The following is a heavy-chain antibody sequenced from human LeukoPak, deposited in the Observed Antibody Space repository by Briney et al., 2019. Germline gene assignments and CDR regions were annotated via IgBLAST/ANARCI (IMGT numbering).Heavy chain of an antibody. V-gene: IGHV3-30*18. CDR3: AKGPAERELQY. D-gene: IGHD1-26*01. Sequence: GGSLRLSCAASGFTFSSYGMHWVRQAPGKGLEWVAVISYDGSNKYYADSVKGRFTISRDNSKNTLYLQMNSLRAEDTAVYYCAKGPAERELQYWGQGTLVTVSS. CDR2: ISYDGSNK. J-gene: IGHJ4*02. CDR1: GFTFSSYG.